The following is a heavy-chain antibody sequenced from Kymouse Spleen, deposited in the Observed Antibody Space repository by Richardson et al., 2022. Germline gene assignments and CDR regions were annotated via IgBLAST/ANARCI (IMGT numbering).Heavy chain of an antibody. V-gene: IGHV6-1*01. CDR2: TYYRSKWYN. CDR1: GDSVSSNSAA. Sequence: QVQLQQSGPGLVKPSQTLSLTCAISGDSVSSNSAAWNWIRQSPSRGLEWLGRTYYRSKWYNDYAVSVKSRITINPDTSKNQFSLQLNSVTPEDTAVYYCARGGAGTTKDLYYYYGMDVWGQGTTVTVSS. J-gene: IGHJ6*02. CDR3: ARGGAGTTKDLYYYYGMDV. D-gene: IGHD1-7*01.